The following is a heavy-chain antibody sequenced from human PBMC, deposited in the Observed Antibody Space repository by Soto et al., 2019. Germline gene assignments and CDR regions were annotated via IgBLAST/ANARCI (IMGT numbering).Heavy chain of an antibody. CDR2: ISGSGGST. CDR1: GFTFSSYA. CDR3: AKDFRGYSSGWIRSYFDY. D-gene: IGHD6-19*01. J-gene: IGHJ4*02. V-gene: IGHV3-23*01. Sequence: EVQLLESGGGLVQPGGSLRLSCAASGFTFSSYAMIWVRQAPGKGLEWGSGISGSGGSTYYADSVKGRFTISRSNSKNTLYLQMNSLRAEDTAVYYCAKDFRGYSSGWIRSYFDYWGQGTLVTVSS.